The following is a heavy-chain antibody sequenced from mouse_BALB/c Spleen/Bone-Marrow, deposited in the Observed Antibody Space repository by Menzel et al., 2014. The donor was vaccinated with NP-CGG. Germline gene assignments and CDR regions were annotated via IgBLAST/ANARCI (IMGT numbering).Heavy chain of an antibody. J-gene: IGHJ2*01. Sequence: QVQLQQSGPGLVAPSQSLSITCTVSGFSLTTYGVHWVRQPPGKGLEWLGVIWAGGSTNYNSALMSRLSISKDNSKSQVFLKMNSLQTDDTAMYYCARAHYDYVLFDYWGQGTTITVSS. CDR3: ARAHYDYVLFDY. CDR2: IWAGGST. D-gene: IGHD2-4*01. CDR1: GFSLTTYG. V-gene: IGHV2-9*02.